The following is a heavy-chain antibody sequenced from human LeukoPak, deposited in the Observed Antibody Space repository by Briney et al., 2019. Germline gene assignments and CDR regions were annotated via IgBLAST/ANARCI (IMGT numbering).Heavy chain of an antibody. V-gene: IGHV1-24*01. CDR1: GYTLTELS. J-gene: IGHJ4*02. CDR2: FDPEDGET. D-gene: IGHD3-22*01. Sequence: ASVKVSCKVSGYTLTELSTHWVRQAPGKGLEWMGGFDPEDGETIYAQKFQGRVTMTEDTSTDTAYMELSSLRSEDTAVYYCATGMYYYDSSGFDYWGQGTLVTVSS. CDR3: ATGMYYYDSSGFDY.